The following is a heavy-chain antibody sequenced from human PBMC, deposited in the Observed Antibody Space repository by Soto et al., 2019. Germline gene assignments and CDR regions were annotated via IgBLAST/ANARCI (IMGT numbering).Heavy chain of an antibody. CDR2: INPNSGVT. CDR1: GYTFTGYH. D-gene: IGHD2-21*02. J-gene: IGHJ4*02. CDR3: ARRLGLLVTPIAGC. Sequence: SVKVSCKASGYTFTGYHIHWVRQAPGQGLEWMGWINPNSGVTIYTQKSQGRVIMTRETPITTAYMELSRLTSDDTAVYYCARRLGLLVTPIAGCWGQGALVTVS. V-gene: IGHV1-2*02.